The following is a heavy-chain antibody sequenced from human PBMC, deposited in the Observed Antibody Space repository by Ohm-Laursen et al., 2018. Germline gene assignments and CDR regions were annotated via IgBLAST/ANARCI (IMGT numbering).Heavy chain of an antibody. CDR2: IWYDGSNQ. CDR3: ARGDGNCTSAVCYRRFDP. D-gene: IGHD2-8*01. Sequence: SLRLSCAASGFTFSRYGMHWVRQAPGKGLEWVAVIWYDGSNQYYADSVKGRFTISRDNFQNTLYLQMNSLRAEDTAVYYCARGDGNCTSAVCYRRFDPWGQGTLVTVSS. CDR1: GFTFSRYG. J-gene: IGHJ5*02. V-gene: IGHV3-33*01.